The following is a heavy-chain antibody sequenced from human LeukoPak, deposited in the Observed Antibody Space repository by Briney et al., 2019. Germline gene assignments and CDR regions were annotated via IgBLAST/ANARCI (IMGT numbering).Heavy chain of an antibody. J-gene: IGHJ4*02. CDR2: IKQDGSEK. V-gene: IGHV3-7*01. CDR3: ARVGNVATPLDY. D-gene: IGHD6-6*01. CDR1: GFTVSSNY. Sequence: GGSLRLSCAASGFTVSSNYMSWVRQAPGKGLEWVANIKQDGSEKYYVDSVKGRFTISRDNAKNSLYLQMNSLRAEDTAVYYCARVGNVATPLDYWGQGTLVTVSS.